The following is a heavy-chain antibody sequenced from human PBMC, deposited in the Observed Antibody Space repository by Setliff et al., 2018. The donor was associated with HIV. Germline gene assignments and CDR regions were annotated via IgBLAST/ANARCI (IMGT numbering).Heavy chain of an antibody. D-gene: IGHD3-10*01. CDR1: GCTFAAYY. V-gene: IGHV1-2*02. Sequence: GASVKVSCKASGCTFAAYYIHWLRQAPGQGLEWMGWINPGSGDTNYAQKFQGRVTMTSDTSTRTVYMELSSLTSDDTAVYFCARVLSVTMIRGAHGYWGQGILVTVSS. CDR3: ARVLSVTMIRGAHGY. CDR2: INPGSGDT. J-gene: IGHJ4*02.